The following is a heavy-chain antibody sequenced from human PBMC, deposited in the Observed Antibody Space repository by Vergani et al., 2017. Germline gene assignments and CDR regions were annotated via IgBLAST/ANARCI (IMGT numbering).Heavy chain of an antibody. D-gene: IGHD3-3*01. CDR3: GKDHSESYTTYYSFWSGPEFDS. Sequence: QVRLVESGGGVVQTGGSLRLSCEAPGFTFSDYNMHWVRQAPGKGLEWVAVIWYDGATRYMADAVKGRFTISRDNSKNTMNLQMNRLRADDTAVYFCGKDHSESYTTYYSFWSGPEFDSRAQGTLVTV. V-gene: IGHV3-33*03. CDR2: IWYDGATR. J-gene: IGHJ4*02. CDR1: GFTFSDYN.